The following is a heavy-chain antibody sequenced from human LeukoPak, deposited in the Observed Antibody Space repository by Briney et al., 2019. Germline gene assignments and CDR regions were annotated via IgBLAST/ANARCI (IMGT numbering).Heavy chain of an antibody. CDR3: ARATGAYGPPFDF. CDR2: IWYDGSNK. Sequence: GGSLRLSCAASGFTFSSYGMHWVRQAPGKGLEWVAVIWYDGSNKYYADSVTGRFTISRDTSNNTLYLQMNSLRADDTAVYYCARATGAYGPPFDFWGQGTLVTVSS. J-gene: IGHJ4*02. V-gene: IGHV3-33*01. CDR1: GFTFSSYG. D-gene: IGHD2-8*02.